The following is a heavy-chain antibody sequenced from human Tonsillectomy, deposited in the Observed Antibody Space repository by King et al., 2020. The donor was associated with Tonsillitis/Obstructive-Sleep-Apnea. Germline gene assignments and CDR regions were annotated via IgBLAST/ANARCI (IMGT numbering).Heavy chain of an antibody. V-gene: IGHV3-30*04. CDR1: GFTFSSYA. Sequence: VQLVESGGGVVQPGRSLRLSCAASGFTFSSYAMYWVRQAPGKGLECMAVISYDGRKKYYADSVKGRFTISRDISQNTLYLQMNSLRAEDTAVYYCARGGGYGPFDYWGQGTLVTVSS. J-gene: IGHJ4*02. D-gene: IGHD5-12*01. CDR2: ISYDGRKK. CDR3: ARGGGYGPFDY.